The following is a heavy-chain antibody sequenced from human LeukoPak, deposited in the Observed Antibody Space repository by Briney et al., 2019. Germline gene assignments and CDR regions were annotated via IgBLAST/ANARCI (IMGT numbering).Heavy chain of an antibody. CDR3: ARVVNLAFGDL. J-gene: IGHJ5*02. Sequence: PSQTLSLTCTVSGGSISSGDYYWSWIRQPPGKGLEWIGYIYYSGSTYYNPSLKSRVTISVDTSKNQFSLKLSSVTAAGTAVYYCARVVNLAFGDLWGQGTLVTVSS. CDR1: GGSISSGDYY. CDR2: IYYSGST. V-gene: IGHV4-30-4*01. D-gene: IGHD3-16*01.